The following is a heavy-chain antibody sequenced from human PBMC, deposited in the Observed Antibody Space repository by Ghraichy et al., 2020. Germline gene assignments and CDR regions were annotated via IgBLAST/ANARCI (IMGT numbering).Heavy chain of an antibody. V-gene: IGHV3-23*01. CDR1: GFAFSNYA. D-gene: IGHD1-14*01. CDR3: AKDPRETSWNWFDS. J-gene: IGHJ5*01. CDR2: ISDSGGST. Sequence: GGSLRLSCAASGFAFSNYAMSWVRQAPGRGLEWVSAISDSGGSTFQPQSVKGRFTISRDNSKNTLYLQMNSLRVEDTAVYYCAKDPRETSWNWFDSWGQGTLVTVSS.